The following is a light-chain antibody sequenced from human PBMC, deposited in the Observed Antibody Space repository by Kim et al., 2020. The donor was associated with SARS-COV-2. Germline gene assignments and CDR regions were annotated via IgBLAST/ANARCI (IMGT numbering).Light chain of an antibody. CDR1: SSNIGAGCD. J-gene: IGLJ1*01. Sequence: VPISCTGSSSNIGAGCDVHWYQQLPGTAPKLLIYDNSNRPSGVPDRFSGSKSGTSASLTITGLQAEDEADYYCQSYDSSLSALYVFGTGTKVTVL. CDR2: DNS. V-gene: IGLV1-40*01. CDR3: QSYDSSLSALYV.